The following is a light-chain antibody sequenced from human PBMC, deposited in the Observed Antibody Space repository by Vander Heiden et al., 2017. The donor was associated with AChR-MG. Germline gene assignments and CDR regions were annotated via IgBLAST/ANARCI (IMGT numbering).Light chain of an antibody. CDR3: SSYTSSSTWV. V-gene: IGLV2-14*03. CDR1: SNNVGAYNY. J-gene: IGLJ3*02. Sequence: HSPLTQPPSVSGSPRQSITISCTGTSNNVGAYNYVSGYQQHPGKAPKLMIYDVSKRPSGVPNRFSGSKSGNTASLTISGLQAEDEADYYCSSYTSSSTWVFGGGTKLTVL. CDR2: DVS.